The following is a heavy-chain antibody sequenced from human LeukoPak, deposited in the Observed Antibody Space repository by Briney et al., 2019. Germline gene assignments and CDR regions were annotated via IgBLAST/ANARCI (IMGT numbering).Heavy chain of an antibody. D-gene: IGHD3-22*01. V-gene: IGHV3-23*01. CDR3: AIHYYDSSGSKGPFDY. CDR1: GGTFSSYA. CDR2: ISGSGGST. Sequence: GASVKVSCKASGGTFSSYAMSWVRQAPGKGLEWVSAISGSGGSTYYADSVKGRFTISRDNSKNTLYLQMNSLRAEDTAVYYCAIHYYDSSGSKGPFDYWGQGTLVTVSS. J-gene: IGHJ4*02.